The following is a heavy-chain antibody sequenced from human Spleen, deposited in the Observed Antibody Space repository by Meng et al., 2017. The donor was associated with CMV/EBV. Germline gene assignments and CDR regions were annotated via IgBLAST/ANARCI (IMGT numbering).Heavy chain of an antibody. CDR2: IYYSGTT. CDR3: AREKTGYSLNDAFDI. Sequence: SETLSLTCTVSNDAISSYYWSWIRQPPGKGPEWIGYIYYSGTTNYNPSLKSRATISVDTSKIQFSLSLTSVTAADTAVYYCAREKTGYSLNDAFDIWGQGTMVTVSS. V-gene: IGHV4-59*01. D-gene: IGHD3-9*01. CDR1: NDAISSYY. J-gene: IGHJ3*02.